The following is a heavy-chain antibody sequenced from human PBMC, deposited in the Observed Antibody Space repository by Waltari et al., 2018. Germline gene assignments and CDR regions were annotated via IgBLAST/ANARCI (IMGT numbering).Heavy chain of an antibody. V-gene: IGHV3-74*01. CDR1: GFTFSTHL. Sequence: EVQLVESGGGLVQPGGSLRLSCVGSGFTFSTHLMHWVRQAPGKGLVWVSRIDSDGRKTLYADSVKGRFTSSRDNAKNTLYLQMNSLRAEYTAVYYCARRRDAYNWADYWGQGTLVTVSS. CDR3: ARRRDAYNWADY. CDR2: IDSDGRKT. D-gene: IGHD1-1*01. J-gene: IGHJ4*02.